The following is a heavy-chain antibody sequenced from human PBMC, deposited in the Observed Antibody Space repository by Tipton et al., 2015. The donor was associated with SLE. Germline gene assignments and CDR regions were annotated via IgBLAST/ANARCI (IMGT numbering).Heavy chain of an antibody. CDR1: GGSISSYY. CDR2: IYYSGST. CDR3: ASGADYDAFDI. Sequence: TLSLTCTVSGGSISSYYWSWIRQPPGKGLEWIGYIYYSGSTNYNPSLKSRVTISVDTSKNQFSLKLSFVTAADTAVYYCASGADYDAFDIWGQGTMVTVSS. V-gene: IGHV4-59*12. J-gene: IGHJ3*02. D-gene: IGHD3-16*01.